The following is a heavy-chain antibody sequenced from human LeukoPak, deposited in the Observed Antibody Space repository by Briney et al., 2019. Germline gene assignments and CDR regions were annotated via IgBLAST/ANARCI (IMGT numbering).Heavy chain of an antibody. V-gene: IGHV6-1*01. CDR1: GDSVSSNSAA. Sequence: SQTLSLTCAISGDSVSSNSAAWNWIRQSPSRGLEWLGRTYYRSMWYNDYAVSVKSRITINPDTSKNQFSLQLNSVTPEDTAVYYCARGALRSGWSTRRGFDPWGQGTLVTVSS. CDR2: TYYRSMWYN. D-gene: IGHD6-19*01. J-gene: IGHJ5*02. CDR3: ARGALRSGWSTRRGFDP.